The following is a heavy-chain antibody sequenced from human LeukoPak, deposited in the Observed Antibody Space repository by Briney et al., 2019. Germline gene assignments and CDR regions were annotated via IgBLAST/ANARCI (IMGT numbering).Heavy chain of an antibody. CDR2: IYYSGST. V-gene: IGHV4-39*01. CDR3: ARRSYRIVVVPTGAFDI. Sequence: SETLSLTCTVSGGSISSSSYYWGWIRQPPGKGLEWVGSIYYSGSTYYNPSLKSRVTISVDTSKNQFSLKLSSVTAADTAVYYCARRSYRIVVVPTGAFDIWGQGTMVTVSS. D-gene: IGHD2-21*01. J-gene: IGHJ3*02. CDR1: GGSISSSSYY.